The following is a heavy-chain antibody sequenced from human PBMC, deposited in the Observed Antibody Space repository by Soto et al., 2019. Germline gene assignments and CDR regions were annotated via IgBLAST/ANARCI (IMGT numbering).Heavy chain of an antibody. Sequence: QITLKESGPTLVKPTQTLMLTCTFSGFSLSTSGVGVGWIRQPPGKALEWLAFLYWDDDKRYSPSLKSRLTITTDTSKNQVLLTMTNMDPVDTATYYCARTSVNWGSRGLVDYWGQGTLVTVAS. CDR2: LYWDDDK. J-gene: IGHJ4*02. CDR3: ARTSVNWGSRGLVDY. V-gene: IGHV2-5*02. CDR1: GFSLSTSGVG. D-gene: IGHD7-27*01.